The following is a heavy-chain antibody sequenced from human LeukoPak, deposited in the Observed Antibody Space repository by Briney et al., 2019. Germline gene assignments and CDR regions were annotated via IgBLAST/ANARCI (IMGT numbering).Heavy chain of an antibody. V-gene: IGHV3-21*01. Sequence: GGSLRLSCAASGFTFSSYSMNRVRQAPGKGLEWVSSISSSSSYIYYADSVKGRFTISRDNAKNLLYLQMNSLRAEDTAVYYCARGDYCSSTSCYPHVFDYWGQGTLVTVSS. CDR1: GFTFSSYS. D-gene: IGHD2-2*01. J-gene: IGHJ4*02. CDR2: ISSSSSYI. CDR3: ARGDYCSSTSCYPHVFDY.